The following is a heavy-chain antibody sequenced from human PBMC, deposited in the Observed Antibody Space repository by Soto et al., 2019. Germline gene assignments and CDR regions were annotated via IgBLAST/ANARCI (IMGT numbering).Heavy chain of an antibody. CDR1: GFTFSSYW. CDR3: AREAGYSSGRAGSAFDI. J-gene: IGHJ3*02. Sequence: LRLSCAASGFTFSSYWMSWVRQAPGKGLEWVANIKQDGSEKYYVDSVKGRFTISRDNAKNSLYLQMNSLRAEDTAVYYCAREAGYSSGRAGSAFDIWGQGTMVTVSS. V-gene: IGHV3-7*01. D-gene: IGHD6-19*01. CDR2: IKQDGSEK.